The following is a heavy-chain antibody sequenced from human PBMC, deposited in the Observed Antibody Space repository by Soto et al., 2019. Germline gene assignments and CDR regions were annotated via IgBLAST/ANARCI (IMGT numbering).Heavy chain of an antibody. D-gene: IGHD4-17*01. CDR3: ARVGKNYGYFADYHSSYSTDV. J-gene: IGHJ6*02. Sequence: HPGGSLRLSCAASGFTFSSYGMHWVRQAPGKGLEWVAVIWYDGSNKYYADSVKGRFTISRDNSKNTLYLQMNSLRAEDTAVYYCARVGKNYGYFADYHSSYSTDVSCPGTMVTLS. CDR1: GFTFSSYG. CDR2: IWYDGSNK. V-gene: IGHV3-33*01.